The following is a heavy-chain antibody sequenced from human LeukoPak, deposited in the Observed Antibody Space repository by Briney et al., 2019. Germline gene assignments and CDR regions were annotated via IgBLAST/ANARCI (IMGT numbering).Heavy chain of an antibody. CDR3: ARDGAVTTGGAFDI. CDR1: GGSISSYY. Sequence: PSETLSLTCTVSGGSISSYYWSWIRQPPGKGLEWIGYIYYSGSTNYNPSLKSRVTVSVDTSKNQFSLKLSSVTAADTAVYYCARDGAVTTGGAFDIWGQGTMVTVSS. V-gene: IGHV4-59*01. CDR2: IYYSGST. D-gene: IGHD4-17*01. J-gene: IGHJ3*02.